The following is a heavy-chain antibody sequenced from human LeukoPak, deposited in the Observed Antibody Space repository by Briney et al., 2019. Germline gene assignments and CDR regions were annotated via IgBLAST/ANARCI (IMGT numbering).Heavy chain of an antibody. D-gene: IGHD6-25*01. CDR3: ARDRSGGYFDY. CDR1: GGSISSSSYY. V-gene: IGHV4-39*07. J-gene: IGHJ4*02. CDR2: FYASGST. Sequence: SETLSLTCTVSGGSISSSSYYWGWIRQPPGKGLEWIGRFYASGSTNYNPSLKSRVTMSVDTAKNQFSLKLNSVTAADTAVYYCARDRSGGYFDYWGQGTLVTVSS.